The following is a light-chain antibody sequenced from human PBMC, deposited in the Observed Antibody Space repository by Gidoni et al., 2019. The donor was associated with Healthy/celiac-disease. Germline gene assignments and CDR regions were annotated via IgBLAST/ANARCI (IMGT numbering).Light chain of an antibody. CDR2: WAS. J-gene: IGKJ1*01. CDR3: QQYYSTPRT. Sequence: DIVMTQSPASLPVSLGERATINCKSSQSVLYSSNNKNYLAWYQRKPGQPPKLLIYWASTRESGVPDRFSGSGSGTDFTLTISSLQAEDVAVYYCQQYYSTPRTFGQGTKVEIK. CDR1: QSVLYSSNNKNY. V-gene: IGKV4-1*01.